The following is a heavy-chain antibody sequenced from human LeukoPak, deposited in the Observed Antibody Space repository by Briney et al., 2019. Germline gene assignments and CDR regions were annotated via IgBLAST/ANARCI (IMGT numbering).Heavy chain of an antibody. D-gene: IGHD6-19*01. CDR1: GFTFSSYW. CDR3: ARGEAVAGLYYFDY. Sequence: GGSLRLSCAASGFTFSSYWMSWVRQAPGKGREWVANIKQDGSEKYYVDSVKGRFTISKDNAKNTLYLQMNSLRAEDTAVYYCARGEAVAGLYYFDYWGQRTLVTVSS. J-gene: IGHJ4*02. CDR2: IKQDGSEK. V-gene: IGHV3-7*01.